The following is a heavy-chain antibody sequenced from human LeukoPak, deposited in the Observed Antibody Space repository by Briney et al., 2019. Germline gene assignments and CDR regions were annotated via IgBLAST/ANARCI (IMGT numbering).Heavy chain of an antibody. CDR2: ISYDVSNK. J-gene: IGHJ6*02. CDR3: ARGDGYLHYYYYGMDV. Sequence: GGSLRLSCAASGFTFSSYGMHWVRQAPGKGLEWVAVISYDVSNKYYADSVKGRFTISRDNSKNTLYLQMNCLRAEDTAVYYCARGDGYLHYYYYGMDVWGQGTTVTVSS. CDR1: GFTFSSYG. V-gene: IGHV3-30*03. D-gene: IGHD5-24*01.